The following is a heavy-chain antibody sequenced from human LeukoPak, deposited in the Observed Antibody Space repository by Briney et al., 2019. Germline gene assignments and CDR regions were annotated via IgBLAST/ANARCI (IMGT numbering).Heavy chain of an antibody. Sequence: GGSLRLSCAASGFTFSNYGMHWVRQAPGKGLEWVAFIRNDGSIKYYADSVKGRFTISRDNSKNTLYLQMISLRAEDTAVYYCAKVDSSGWGLFDYWGQGTLVTVSS. D-gene: IGHD6-25*01. V-gene: IGHV3-30*02. CDR3: AKVDSSGWGLFDY. J-gene: IGHJ4*02. CDR2: IRNDGSIK. CDR1: GFTFSNYG.